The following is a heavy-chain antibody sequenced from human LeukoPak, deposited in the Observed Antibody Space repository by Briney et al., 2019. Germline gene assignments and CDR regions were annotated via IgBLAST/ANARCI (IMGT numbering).Heavy chain of an antibody. CDR1: GYTFTGYC. Sequence: GASVKVSCKASGYTFTGYCMHWVRQAPGQGLEWMGWINPNSGGTNYAQKFQGRVTMTRDTSISTAYMELSRLRSDDTAVYYCARGYGGYSYGRHFDYWGQGTLVTVSS. V-gene: IGHV1-2*02. CDR2: INPNSGGT. D-gene: IGHD5-18*01. J-gene: IGHJ4*02. CDR3: ARGYGGYSYGRHFDY.